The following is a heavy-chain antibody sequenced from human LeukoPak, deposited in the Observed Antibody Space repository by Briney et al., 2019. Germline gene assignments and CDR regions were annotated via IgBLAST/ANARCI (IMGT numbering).Heavy chain of an antibody. D-gene: IGHD5-18*01. V-gene: IGHV3-30-3*01. CDR1: GFTFSSYA. CDR3: ASGLWPLDYYFDY. Sequence: GRSLRLSCAASGFTFSSYAMHWVRQAPGKGLEWVAVISYDGSNKYYADSVKGRFTISRDNSKNTLYLQMNSLRAEDTAVYYCASGLWPLDYYFDYWGQGTLVTVSS. J-gene: IGHJ4*02. CDR2: ISYDGSNK.